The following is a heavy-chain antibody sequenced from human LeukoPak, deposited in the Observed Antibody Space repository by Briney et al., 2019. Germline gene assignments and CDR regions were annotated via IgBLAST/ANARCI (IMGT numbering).Heavy chain of an antibody. J-gene: IGHJ4*02. CDR3: ARGIPPYDYVWGSYRPPVPYYFDY. CDR1: GDSVSSSSAA. V-gene: IGHV6-1*01. Sequence: SQTLSLTCAISGDSVSSSSAAWNWIRQSPSRGLEWLGRTYYRSEWYNDYAVSVKSRITINPDTSKNQFSLKPSSVTAADTAVYYCARGIPPYDYVWGSYRPPVPYYFDYWGQGTLVTVSS. CDR2: TYYRSEWYN. D-gene: IGHD3-16*02.